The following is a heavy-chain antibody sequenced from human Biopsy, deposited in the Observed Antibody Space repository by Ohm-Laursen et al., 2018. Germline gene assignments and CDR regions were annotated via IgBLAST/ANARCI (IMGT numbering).Heavy chain of an antibody. J-gene: IGHJ6*02. Sequence: SLRLSCAASGFTFRTYGMHWVRLAPGKGLEWVAVISYDQITKHYADSVRGRFTISRDNSKNTLYLQVNSLRAEDTAVYYCAKDLSVYYYYGIDVWGQGTTVTISS. CDR1: GFTFRTYG. CDR3: AKDLSVYYYYGIDV. D-gene: IGHD5/OR15-5a*01. V-gene: IGHV3-30*18. CDR2: ISYDQITK.